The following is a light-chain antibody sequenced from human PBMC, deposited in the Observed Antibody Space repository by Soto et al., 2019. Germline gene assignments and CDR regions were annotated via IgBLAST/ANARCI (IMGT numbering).Light chain of an antibody. Sequence: AIRMTQSPSCLSASVGARVTMSCRASQGNRNDLAWYQQKAGKAPKLLIFASSNLQSGVPSRLSGSGSGTDFTLTISRLQPEDFATYYCLQLYNFSGTFGPGTKVDIK. J-gene: IGKJ1*01. V-gene: IGKV1-6*01. CDR2: ASS. CDR1: QGNRND. CDR3: LQLYNFSGT.